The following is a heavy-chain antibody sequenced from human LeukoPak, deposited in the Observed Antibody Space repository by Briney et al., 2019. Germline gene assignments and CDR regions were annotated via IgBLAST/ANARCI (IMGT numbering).Heavy chain of an antibody. CDR3: ARGGARYDDDSSGYYFDH. CDR2: IYSGGST. J-gene: IGHJ4*02. Sequence: GGSLRLSCAASGFTVSSNYMSCVRQAPGKGLEWVSVIYSGGSTYYADSVKGRFTITRDNSKNTLYLQMNSLRAEDTAVYYCARGGARYDDDSSGYYFDHRAQGTLVTVSS. V-gene: IGHV3-66*01. CDR1: GFTVSSNY. D-gene: IGHD3-22*01.